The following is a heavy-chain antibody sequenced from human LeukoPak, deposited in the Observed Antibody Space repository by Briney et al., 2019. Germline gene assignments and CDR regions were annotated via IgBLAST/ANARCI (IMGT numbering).Heavy chain of an antibody. CDR2: INHSGST. Sequence: SETLSLTCAVYGGSFSGYYWSWIRQPPGKGLEWIGEINHSGSTNYNPSLKSRVTISVDTSKNQFSLKLSSVTAADTAVYYCASRLRFLEPWGYWGQGALVTVSS. D-gene: IGHD3-3*01. V-gene: IGHV4-34*01. CDR1: GGSFSGYY. J-gene: IGHJ4*02. CDR3: ASRLRFLEPWGY.